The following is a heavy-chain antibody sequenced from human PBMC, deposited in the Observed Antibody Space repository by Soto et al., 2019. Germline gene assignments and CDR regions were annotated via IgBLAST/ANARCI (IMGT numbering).Heavy chain of an antibody. CDR1: GFTFSSYA. CDR3: AKDDGYDSGYDTIDY. CDR2: ISGSGGST. V-gene: IGHV3-23*01. Sequence: EVQLLESGGGLVQPGGSLRLSCAASGFTFSSYAMSWVRQAPGKGLEWVSAISGSGGSTYYADSVKGRFTISRDNSKNTLYLQMNSLRAEDTALYRCAKDDGYDSGYDTIDYWGQGTLVTVSS. J-gene: IGHJ4*02. D-gene: IGHD5-12*01.